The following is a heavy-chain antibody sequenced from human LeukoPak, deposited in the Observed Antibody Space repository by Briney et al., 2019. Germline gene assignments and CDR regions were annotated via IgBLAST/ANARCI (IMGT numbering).Heavy chain of an antibody. CDR3: ARYYCSSSSCYTWWFDP. V-gene: IGHV4-59*01. D-gene: IGHD2-2*02. CDR2: IHYSGNT. Sequence: PSETLSLTCTVSGGSISSYYWSWIRQPPGKGLEWIGYIHYSGNTNYNPSLKSRVTIPVDTSKNQFSLKLRSVTAADTAVYYCARYYCSSSSCYTWWFDPWGQGTLVTVSS. CDR1: GGSISSYY. J-gene: IGHJ5*02.